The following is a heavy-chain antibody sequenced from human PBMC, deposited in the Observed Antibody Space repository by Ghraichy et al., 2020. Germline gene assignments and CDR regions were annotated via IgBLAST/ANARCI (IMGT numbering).Heavy chain of an antibody. CDR1: RFTFSSYS. J-gene: IGHJ4*02. Sequence: GSLRLSCAAFRFTFSSYSMNWVRQAPGKGLEWVSSISKGDGYIYYADSVKGRFTISTDNTNHSLYLQMNSLRAEDTAVYYCAIGNYYDYLSGYYHFDYWGEGTLVTVSS. V-gene: IGHV3-21*01. CDR3: AIGNYYDYLSGYYHFDY. D-gene: IGHD3-3*01. CDR2: ISKGDGYI.